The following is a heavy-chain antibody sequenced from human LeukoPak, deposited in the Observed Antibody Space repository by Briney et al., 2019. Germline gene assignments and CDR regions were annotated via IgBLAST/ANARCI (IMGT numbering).Heavy chain of an antibody. CDR1: GGTFSSYA. CDR3: ARTGGHSSSSDFDY. J-gene: IGHJ4*02. D-gene: IGHD6-6*01. CDR2: IIPIFGTA. Sequence: ASVKVSCKASGGTFSSYAISWVRQAPGQGLEWVGGIIPIFGTANYAQKFQGRVTITADESTSTAYMELSSLRSEDTAVYYCARTGGHSSSSDFDYWGQGTLVTVSS. V-gene: IGHV1-69*13.